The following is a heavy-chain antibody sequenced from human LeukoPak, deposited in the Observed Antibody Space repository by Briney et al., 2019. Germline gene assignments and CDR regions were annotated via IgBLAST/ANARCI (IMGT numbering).Heavy chain of an antibody. CDR2: IYYSGST. J-gene: IGHJ4*02. CDR1: GGSISSSNW. V-gene: IGHV4-4*02. Sequence: SETLSLTCAVSGGSISSSNWWSWVRQPPGKGLEWIGEIYYSGSTNYNPSLKSRVTISVDTSKNQFSLKLSSVTAADTAVYYCARASSSYKTDYWGQGTLVTVSS. CDR3: ARASSSYKTDY. D-gene: IGHD6-6*01.